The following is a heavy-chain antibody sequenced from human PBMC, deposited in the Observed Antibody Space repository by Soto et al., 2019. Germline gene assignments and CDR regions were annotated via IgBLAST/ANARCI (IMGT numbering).Heavy chain of an antibody. CDR1: GFSFNNAW. V-gene: IGHV3-15*04. CDR2: IESKTDGGTT. J-gene: IGHJ6*03. CDR3: SAAAKPIFGALIIHKYDMDV. Sequence: VHLVESGGGLVKPGGSLRLSCAASGFSFNNAWMNWVRQAPGKGLEWIGRIESKTDGGTTDYAAPGKGRFTISSDDSKNTLYLQMKSLKLEDTAVYYCSAAAKPIFGALIIHKYDMDVWGKGTTVTVSS. D-gene: IGHD3-3*01.